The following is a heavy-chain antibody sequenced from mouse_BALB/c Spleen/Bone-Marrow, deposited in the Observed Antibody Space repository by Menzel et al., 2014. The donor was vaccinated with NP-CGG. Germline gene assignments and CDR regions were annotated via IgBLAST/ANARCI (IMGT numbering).Heavy chain of an antibody. J-gene: IGHJ3*01. CDR2: ISNGGIYT. Sequence: EVQLVESGGDLVKPGGSLKLSCAASGFTFSTYGMSWVRRTPDKRLEWVAAISNGGIYTYYPDTVKGRFTISRDNAKNTLYLQMSSLKSEDTAMYYCVRPYDYGTWFAYWGQGTLVTVSA. V-gene: IGHV5-6*01. CDR3: VRPYDYGTWFAY. D-gene: IGHD2-4*01. CDR1: GFTFSTYG.